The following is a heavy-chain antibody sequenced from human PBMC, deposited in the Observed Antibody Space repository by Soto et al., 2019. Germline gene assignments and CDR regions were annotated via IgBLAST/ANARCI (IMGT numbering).Heavy chain of an antibody. CDR3: ARDGYSSSSSAFDI. J-gene: IGHJ3*02. CDR1: GFTFKNFG. CDR2: IWYDGSNK. V-gene: IGHV3-33*08. D-gene: IGHD6-6*01. Sequence: GGSLRLSCAASGFTFKNFGMNWVRQAPGKGPEWVAVIWYDGSNKYYADSVKGRFTISRDNSKNTLYLQMNSLRAEDTAVYYCARDGYSSSSSAFDIWGQGTMVTVSS.